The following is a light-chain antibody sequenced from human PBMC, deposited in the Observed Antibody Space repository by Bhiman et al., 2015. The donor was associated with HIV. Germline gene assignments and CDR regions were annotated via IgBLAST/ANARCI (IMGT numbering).Light chain of an antibody. CDR3: SSYTSSSTQGGLV. J-gene: IGLJ1*01. CDR2: DVS. V-gene: IGLV2-14*01. CDR1: SSDVGGYNY. Sequence: QSALTQPASVSGSPGQSITISCTGTSSDVGGYNYVSWYQQHPGKAPKLMIYDVSKRPSGVSNRFSGSKSGNTASLTISGLQAEDEADYYCSSYTSSSTQGGLVFGTGTKVTVL.